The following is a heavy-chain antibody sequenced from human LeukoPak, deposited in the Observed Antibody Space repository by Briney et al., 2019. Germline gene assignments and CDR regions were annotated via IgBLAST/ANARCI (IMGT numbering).Heavy chain of an antibody. J-gene: IGHJ5*02. D-gene: IGHD1-26*01. CDR1: GFSFSKSS. CDR3: ARGGGSYSNWLDP. V-gene: IGHV3-48*01. Sequence: GGSLRLSCAASGFSFSKSSMNWVRQAPGKGLECVSYISSTSNTIYYADSVKGRFTISRDNAKNSLYLQMNSLRAEDTAVYYCARGGGSYSNWLDPWGQGTLVTVSS. CDR2: ISSTSNTI.